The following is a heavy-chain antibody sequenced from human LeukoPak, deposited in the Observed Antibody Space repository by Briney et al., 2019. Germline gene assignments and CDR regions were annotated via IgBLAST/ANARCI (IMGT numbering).Heavy chain of an antibody. J-gene: IGHJ4*02. Sequence: GGSLRLSCIASGFNFGGYYMGWIRQAPGKGLGWVSYISDDSYRTPYGDSVKGRFTISRDNAKNSLYLQMDNLRVEDTAVYYCARARGLGIGAHFDYWAREPWSPSPQ. CDR1: GFNFGGYY. CDR2: ISDDSYRT. V-gene: IGHV3-11*01. D-gene: IGHD4-17*01. CDR3: ARARGLGIGAHFDY.